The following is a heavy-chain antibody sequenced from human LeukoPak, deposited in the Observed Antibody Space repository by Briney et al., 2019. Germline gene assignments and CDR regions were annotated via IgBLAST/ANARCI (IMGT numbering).Heavy chain of an antibody. Sequence: PSETLSLTCSVSGDSISYFYWGWIRQPPGKGLEWIGSIYYSGSTYYNPSLKSRVTISVDTSKNQFSLKLSSVTAADTAVYYCARLWGSGYSSLWYFDYWGQGTLVTVSS. J-gene: IGHJ4*02. V-gene: IGHV4-39*01. D-gene: IGHD3-22*01. CDR2: IYYSGST. CDR3: ARLWGSGYSSLWYFDY. CDR1: GDSISYFY.